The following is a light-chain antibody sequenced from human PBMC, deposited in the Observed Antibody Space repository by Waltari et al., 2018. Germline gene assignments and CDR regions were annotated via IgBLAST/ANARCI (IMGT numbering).Light chain of an antibody. V-gene: IGKV3-20*01. CDR2: GAS. Sequence: EIVLTQSPGTLSLSPGDSATLSCRTSQSVTRALAWYQQNPGQAPRLLIYGASNMATGIPDRFSGSGSGTDFSLTISSLEPEDFAVYYCQHYLRLPVTFGQGTKVEVK. J-gene: IGKJ1*01. CDR1: QSVTRA. CDR3: QHYLRLPVT.